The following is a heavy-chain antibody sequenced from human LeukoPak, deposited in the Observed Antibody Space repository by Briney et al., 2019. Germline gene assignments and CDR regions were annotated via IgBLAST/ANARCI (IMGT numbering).Heavy chain of an antibody. CDR1: GFTFSSYV. CDR3: AKAQYDSPPGWFDP. D-gene: IGHD3-3*01. J-gene: IGHJ5*02. V-gene: IGHV3-33*06. Sequence: GRSLRLSCAASGFTFSSYVMHWVRQAPDKGLDWVAAIWDDGSYKYYADSVKGRFTISRDNSKNTLYLQMNSLRAEDTAVYYCAKAQYDSPPGWFDPWGQGTLVSVSS. CDR2: IWDDGSYK.